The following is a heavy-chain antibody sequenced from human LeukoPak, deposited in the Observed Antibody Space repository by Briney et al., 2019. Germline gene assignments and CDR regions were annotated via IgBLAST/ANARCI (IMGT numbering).Heavy chain of an antibody. V-gene: IGHV4-59*01. J-gene: IGHJ5*02. D-gene: IGHD2-2*01. Sequence: SETLSLTCTVSGGSISSYYWSWIRQPPGKGLEWIGYIYYSGSTNYNPSLKSRVTISVDTSKNQFSPKLSSVTAADTAVYYCARDSLYCSSTSCYFNWFDPWGQGTLVTVSS. CDR2: IYYSGST. CDR1: GGSISSYY. CDR3: ARDSLYCSSTSCYFNWFDP.